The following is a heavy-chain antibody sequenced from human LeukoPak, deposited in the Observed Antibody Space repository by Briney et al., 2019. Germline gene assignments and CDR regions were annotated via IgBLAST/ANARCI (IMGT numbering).Heavy chain of an antibody. CDR1: GITLSNYG. V-gene: IGHV3-23*01. Sequence: GGSLRLSCAVSGITLSNYGMSWVRQAPEKGLEWVAGISGSGGGTNYADSVKGRFTISRDNPKNTLYLQMNSLRAEDTAVYFCAKRGVVIRVVLVGFHKEAYYFDSWGQGALVTVSS. J-gene: IGHJ4*02. CDR2: ISGSGGGT. CDR3: AKRGVVIRVVLVGFHKEAYYFDS. D-gene: IGHD3-10*01.